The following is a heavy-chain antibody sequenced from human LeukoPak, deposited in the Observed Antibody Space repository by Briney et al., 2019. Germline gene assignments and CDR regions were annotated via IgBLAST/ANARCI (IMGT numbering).Heavy chain of an antibody. V-gene: IGHV3-7*01. Sequence: GGSLRLSCAASGFGFSNYWMSWVRQAPGKGLEWVANMNEDGSEKNYVDSVKGRFTISRDNAQDSLYLQMNSLGAEDTAVYYCARDRGYSNFDYWGQGTLLTVSS. D-gene: IGHD4-11*01. J-gene: IGHJ4*02. CDR2: MNEDGSEK. CDR1: GFGFSNYW. CDR3: ARDRGYSNFDY.